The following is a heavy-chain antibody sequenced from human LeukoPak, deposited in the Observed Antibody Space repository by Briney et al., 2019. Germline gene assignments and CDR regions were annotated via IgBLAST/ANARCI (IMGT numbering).Heavy chain of an antibody. D-gene: IGHD6-13*01. Sequence: PGRSLRLSCAASGFTFDDYAMHWVRQAPGKGLEWVSGISWNSGSIGYADSVKGRFAISRDNAKNSLYLQMNSLRAEDTALYYCAKGAPGIAAAGSFDYWGQGTLVTVSS. J-gene: IGHJ4*02. CDR1: GFTFDDYA. CDR2: ISWNSGSI. CDR3: AKGAPGIAAAGSFDY. V-gene: IGHV3-9*01.